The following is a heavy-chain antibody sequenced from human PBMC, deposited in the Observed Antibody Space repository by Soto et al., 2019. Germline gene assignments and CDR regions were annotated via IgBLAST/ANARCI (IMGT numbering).Heavy chain of an antibody. V-gene: IGHV1-58*02. CDR1: GFTFTSSA. J-gene: IGHJ6*03. D-gene: IGHD3-9*01. CDR3: AAASGVRYYDILTGYYKAPTNYYYYYMDV. Sequence: ASVKVSCKASGFTFTSSAMQWVRQARGQRLEWIGWIVVGSGNTNYAQKFQERVTITRDMSTSTAYMELSSLRSEDTAVYYCAAASGVRYYDILTGYYKAPTNYYYYYMDVWGKGTTVTVSS. CDR2: IVVGSGNT.